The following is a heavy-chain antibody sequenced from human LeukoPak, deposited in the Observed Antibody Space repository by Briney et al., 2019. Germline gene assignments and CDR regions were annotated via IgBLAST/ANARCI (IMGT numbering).Heavy chain of an antibody. CDR1: GLRFFSFA. CDR3: ARASWVSSTDAVR. Sequence: GSPRLSCSAAGLRFFSFALSWVRQGPARGLEWVSSIRGNGETFYADSVKGRFTLYSDSSTNTVYFQLNNLRVEDTAIYYCARASWVSSTDAVRWGQGTLVTVSS. J-gene: IGHJ4*02. CDR2: IRGNGET. V-gene: IGHV3-23*01. D-gene: IGHD3-16*01.